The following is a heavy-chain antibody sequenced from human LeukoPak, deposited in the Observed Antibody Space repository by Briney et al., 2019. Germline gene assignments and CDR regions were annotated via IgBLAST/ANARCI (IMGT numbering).Heavy chain of an antibody. CDR1: GFTFTDYS. V-gene: IGHV3-21*01. J-gene: IGHJ4*02. Sequence: GGSLRLSCVASGFTFTDYSMIWVRQAPGKGLEWVSSITNGSSYIYYADSVKGRFTISRDNAKNSLYLQMNSLRAEGTAVYYCARGGSKYWGQGTLVTVSS. CDR2: ITNGSSYI. CDR3: ARGGSKY.